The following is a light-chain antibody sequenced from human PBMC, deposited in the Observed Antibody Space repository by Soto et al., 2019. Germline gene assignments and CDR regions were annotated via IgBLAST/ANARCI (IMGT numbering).Light chain of an antibody. CDR2: GAS. CDR1: QSVSSD. Sequence: DIVMTQSPSTVSVSPGERATLSCRASQSVSSDLAWYQQKPGQAPRLLIYGASTRATGIPATFSGSGSGTEFTLTISSLQSEDFAVYYCHHYNNWPRTFGQGTKVDI. CDR3: HHYNNWPRT. J-gene: IGKJ1*01. V-gene: IGKV3D-15*01.